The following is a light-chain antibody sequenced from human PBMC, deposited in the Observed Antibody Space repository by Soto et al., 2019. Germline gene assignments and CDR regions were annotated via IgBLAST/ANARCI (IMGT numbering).Light chain of an antibody. J-gene: IGLJ2*01. CDR2: DVT. CDR1: SSDIGAYNY. Sequence: QSALTQPRSVSGSPGQSVTISCIGSSSDIGAYNYVSWYQQHPGKAPKLMIYDVTKRPSGVPDRFSGSKSGNTASLTISGLQADDEADYYCCSYAGSYIFVFGGGTKLTVL. V-gene: IGLV2-11*01. CDR3: CSYAGSYIFV.